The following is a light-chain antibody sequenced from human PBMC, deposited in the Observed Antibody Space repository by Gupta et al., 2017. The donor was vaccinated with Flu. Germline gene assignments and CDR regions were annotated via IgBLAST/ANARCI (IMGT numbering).Light chain of an antibody. CDR1: SSDVGGYNY. V-gene: IGLV2-14*01. Sequence: QSALTQPASVSGSPGQSITISCTGSSSDVGGYNYVSWYQQHPGKAPKLMIYEVSKRPSGVSDRFSGSRSGNTASLTISGPQAEDEADYYCSSYTTSSTWVFGGGTKLTVL. CDR2: EVS. CDR3: SSYTTSSTWV. J-gene: IGLJ3*02.